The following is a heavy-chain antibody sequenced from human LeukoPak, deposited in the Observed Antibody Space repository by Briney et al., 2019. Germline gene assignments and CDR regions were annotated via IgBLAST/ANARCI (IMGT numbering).Heavy chain of an antibody. J-gene: IGHJ4*02. Sequence: SETLSLTCTVSGASISSSNYYWGWVRQSPGKGLEWIGNIYSSGNTYYNASLKSRVTMYIDTSKNQFSLKLSSVTAADTAVYYCARGSMSDSREKSFDYWGQGTLVTVSS. CDR2: IYSSGNT. V-gene: IGHV4-39*07. D-gene: IGHD5-24*01. CDR3: ARGSMSDSREKSFDY. CDR1: GASISSSNYY.